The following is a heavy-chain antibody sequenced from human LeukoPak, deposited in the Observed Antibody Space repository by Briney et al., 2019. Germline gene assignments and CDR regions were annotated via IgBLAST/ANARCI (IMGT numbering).Heavy chain of an antibody. CDR3: AKDSGTQRDAFDI. CDR2: ISGSGGST. CDR1: GYSFTSYW. D-gene: IGHD1-26*01. Sequence: GESLKISCKGSGYSFTSYWIGWVRQAPGKGLEWVSAISGSGGSTYYADSVKGRFTISRDNSKNTLYLQMNSLRAEDTAVYYCAKDSGTQRDAFDIWGQGTMVTVSS. J-gene: IGHJ3*02. V-gene: IGHV3-23*01.